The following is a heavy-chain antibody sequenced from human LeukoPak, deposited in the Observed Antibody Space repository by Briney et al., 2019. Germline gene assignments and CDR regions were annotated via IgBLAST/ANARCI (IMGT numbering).Heavy chain of an antibody. CDR3: ATFFDFWFGP. Sequence: SETLSLTCTVSGVSVSSGSYFWSWIRQPPGEGPQWIGYIYHDGSTNYSPSLRSRVSISVDASKNQFSLKLSSVTTADTAVYFCATFFDFWFGPWGQGTQVTVSS. J-gene: IGHJ5*02. V-gene: IGHV4-61*01. CDR2: IYHDGST. CDR1: GVSVSSGSYF. D-gene: IGHD5/OR15-5a*01.